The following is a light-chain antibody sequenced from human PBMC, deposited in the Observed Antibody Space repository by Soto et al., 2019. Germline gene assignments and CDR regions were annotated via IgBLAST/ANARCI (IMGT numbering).Light chain of an antibody. CDR1: QSISSY. CDR3: QQSYSTPRT. J-gene: IGKJ1*01. CDR2: AAS. V-gene: IGKV1-39*01. Sequence: DIQMTQSPSSLSASVGDRVTITCRASQSISSYLNWYQQKPGKAPELLIYAASTLQSGVTSRFSGSGSGTDFTLSISSLQPEDFATYYCQQSYSTPRTFGQGTKVEVK.